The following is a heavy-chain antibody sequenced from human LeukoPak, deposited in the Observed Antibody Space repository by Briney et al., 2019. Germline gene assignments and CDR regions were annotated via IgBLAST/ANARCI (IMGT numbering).Heavy chain of an antibody. D-gene: IGHD3-3*01. V-gene: IGHV4-59*01. CDR3: ARGWTYYDFWSGYPYYFDY. J-gene: IGHJ4*02. CDR2: IYYSGST. Sequence: SETLSLTCTVSGGSISSYYWSWIRQPPGKGLEWIGYIYYSGSTNYNPSLKSRVTISVDTSKNQFSLKLSSVTAADTAVYYCARGWTYYDFWSGYPYYFDYWGQGTLVTVSS. CDR1: GGSISSYY.